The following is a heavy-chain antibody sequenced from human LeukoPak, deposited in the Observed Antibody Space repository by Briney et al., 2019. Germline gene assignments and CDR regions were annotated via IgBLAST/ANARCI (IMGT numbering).Heavy chain of an antibody. V-gene: IGHV3-30-3*01. CDR2: ISYDGSNK. J-gene: IGHJ4*02. CDR3: AKEVYRSGIAAAGPFDY. Sequence: GRSLRLSCAASGFTFSSYAMHWVRQAPGKGLEWVAVISYDGSNKYYADSVKGRFTISRDNSKNTLYLQMNSLRAEDTAVYYCAKEVYRSGIAAAGPFDYWGQGTLVTVSS. D-gene: IGHD6-13*01. CDR1: GFTFSSYA.